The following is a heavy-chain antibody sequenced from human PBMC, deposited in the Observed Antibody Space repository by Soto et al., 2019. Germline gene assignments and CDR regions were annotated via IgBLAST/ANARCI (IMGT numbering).Heavy chain of an antibody. J-gene: IGHJ4*02. CDR1: GFTFSSYG. D-gene: IGHD3-22*01. CDR2: ISYDGSNK. CDR3: AKVMVDYYDSSGQYTNFDY. Sequence: PGGSLRLSCAASGFTFSSYGMHWVRQAPGKGLEWVAVISYDGSNKYYADSVKGRFTISRDNSKNTLYLQMNSLRAEDTAVYYCAKVMVDYYDSSGQYTNFDYWGQGTLVTVSS. V-gene: IGHV3-30*18.